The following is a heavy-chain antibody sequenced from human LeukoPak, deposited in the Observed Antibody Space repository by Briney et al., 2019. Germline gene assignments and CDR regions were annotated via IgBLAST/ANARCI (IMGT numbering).Heavy chain of an antibody. Sequence: GGSLRLSCAASGFTFSSYWMSWVHQAPGKGPEWVANIKQDGSEKYYVDSVKGRFTISRDNAKNSLYLQMNSLRAEDTAVYYCAREKGCSGGSCYLARLDYWGQGTLVTVSS. V-gene: IGHV3-7*01. D-gene: IGHD2-15*01. CDR1: GFTFSSYW. J-gene: IGHJ4*02. CDR3: AREKGCSGGSCYLARLDY. CDR2: IKQDGSEK.